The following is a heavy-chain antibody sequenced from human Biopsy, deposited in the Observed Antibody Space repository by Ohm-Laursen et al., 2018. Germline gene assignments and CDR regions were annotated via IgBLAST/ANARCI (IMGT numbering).Heavy chain of an antibody. CDR2: IFYSGII. V-gene: IGHV4-39*01. CDR3: ARHPTGFWFDP. CDR1: GGSVSSNTNY. J-gene: IGHJ5*02. Sequence: TLSLTCTVSGGSVSSNTNYWAWIRQPPGKGLEWIGSIFYSGIIYYNPSLKSRVSISVDTSKNQFSLNLNSVTAAGTAVYYCARHPTGFWFDPWGQETLVIVSS.